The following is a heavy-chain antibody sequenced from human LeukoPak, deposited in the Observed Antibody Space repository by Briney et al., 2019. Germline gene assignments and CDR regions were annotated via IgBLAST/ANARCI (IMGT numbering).Heavy chain of an antibody. D-gene: IGHD2-15*01. V-gene: IGHV4-4*07. CDR1: GGSLSSYY. CDR3: WGGRCSCGSCFLNWFDP. J-gene: IGHJ5*02. CDR2: IYTSGST. Sequence: PETLSLTCTVSGGSLSSYYWSCIRHPAEGGLEWIVRIYTSGSTNYNPSLKSRVTMSVDTSQNHTSPKLGSVTAAGTARSFCWGGRCSCGSCFLNWFDPWGQGTLVTVSS.